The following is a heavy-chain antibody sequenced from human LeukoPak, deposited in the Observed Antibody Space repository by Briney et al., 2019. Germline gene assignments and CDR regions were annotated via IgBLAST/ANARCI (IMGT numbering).Heavy chain of an antibody. CDR1: GGSFSGYY. V-gene: IGHV4-34*01. D-gene: IGHD2-15*01. CDR2: INHSGST. CDR3: AREDLDCYYMDV. J-gene: IGHJ6*03. Sequence: PSETLSLTCAVYGGSFSGYYWSWIRQPPGKGLERIGEINHSGSTNYNPSLKSRVTISVDTSKNQFSLKLSSVTAADTAVYYCAREDLDCYYMDVWGKGTTVTISS.